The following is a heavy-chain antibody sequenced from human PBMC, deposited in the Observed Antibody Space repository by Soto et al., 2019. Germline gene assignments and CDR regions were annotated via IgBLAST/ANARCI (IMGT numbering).Heavy chain of an antibody. CDR3: ARGGGYDSFDF. D-gene: IGHD2-15*01. V-gene: IGHV4-30-2*01. CDR2: VYHSGNP. Sequence: SETLSLTCAVSGGSISSGGYSWSWIRQPPGNGLEWIGYVYHSGNPYYNPSLKGRVTISLDRSKNQFSLELGSVTAADTAVYYCARGGGYDSFDFWGQGIQVTVSS. J-gene: IGHJ4*02. CDR1: GGSISSGGYS.